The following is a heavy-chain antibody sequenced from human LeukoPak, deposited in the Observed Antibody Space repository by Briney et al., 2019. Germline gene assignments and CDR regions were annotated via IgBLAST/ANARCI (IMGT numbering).Heavy chain of an antibody. J-gene: IGHJ4*02. D-gene: IGHD4-17*01. CDR3: AKARYGDFRPSFDY. CDR2: ISGSGSSS. Sequence: GGSLRLSCAASGFTFSSYAMSWVRQAPAKGLEWVSAISGSGSSSYYADSVKGRFTISRDISKNTLYLQMNSLRAEDTAVYYCAKARYGDFRPSFDYWGQGTLVTVSS. V-gene: IGHV3-23*01. CDR1: GFTFSSYA.